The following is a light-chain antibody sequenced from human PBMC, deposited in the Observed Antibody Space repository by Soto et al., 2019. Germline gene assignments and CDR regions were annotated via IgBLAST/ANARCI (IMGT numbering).Light chain of an antibody. J-gene: IGLJ2*01. CDR3: SSYAGSDNLA. CDR1: SSDVGDYEH. CDR2: DVT. V-gene: IGLV2-18*02. Sequence: QPVLTQPPSVSGSPGQSVTISCTVTSSDVGDYEHVSWYQQAPGTAPKLIIFDVTNRPSGVPDRFSGSKSGNTPSLTIFGLQADDEADYYCSSYAGSDNLAFGGGTKVTVL.